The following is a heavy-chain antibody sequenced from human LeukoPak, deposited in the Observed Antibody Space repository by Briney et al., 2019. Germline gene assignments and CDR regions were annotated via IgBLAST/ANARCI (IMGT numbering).Heavy chain of an antibody. J-gene: IGHJ3*02. CDR2: IYHSGST. CDR3: ARAIVGATNRHAFDI. D-gene: IGHD1-26*01. CDR1: GGSISSGGYY. Sequence: SETLSLTCTVSGGSISSGGYYWSWIRQPPGKGLEWIGYIYHSGSTYYNPSLKSRVTISVDRSKNQFSLKLSSVTAADTAVYYCARAIVGATNRHAFDIWGQGTMVTVSS. V-gene: IGHV4-30-2*01.